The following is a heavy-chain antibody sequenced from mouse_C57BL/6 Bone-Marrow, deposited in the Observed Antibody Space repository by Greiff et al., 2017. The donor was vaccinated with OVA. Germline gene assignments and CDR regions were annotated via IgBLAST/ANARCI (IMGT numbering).Heavy chain of an antibody. CDR2: IDPSDSYT. J-gene: IGHJ1*03. Sequence: QVQLQQPGAELVKPGASVKLSCKASGYTFTSYWMQWVKQRPGQGLEWIGEIDPSDSYTNYNQKFKGKATLTVDPSSSTAYMQLSSLTSEDSAVYYCARCGSYWYFDVWGTGTTVTVSS. CDR3: ARCGSYWYFDV. CDR1: GYTFTSYW. D-gene: IGHD1-1*02. V-gene: IGHV1-50*01.